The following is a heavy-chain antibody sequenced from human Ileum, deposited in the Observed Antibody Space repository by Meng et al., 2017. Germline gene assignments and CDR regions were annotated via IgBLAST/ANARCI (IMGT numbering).Heavy chain of an antibody. Sequence: GESLKISCAASGFTFSSYGMHWVRQAPGKGLEWVAVIWYDGSNKYYADSVKGRFTISRDNSKNTLYLQMNSLRAEDTAVYYCARGTMVRGVSRVYGMDVWGQGTMVTVSS. CDR3: ARGTMVRGVSRVYGMDV. CDR2: IWYDGSNK. J-gene: IGHJ6*02. D-gene: IGHD3-10*01. V-gene: IGHV3-33*01. CDR1: GFTFSSYG.